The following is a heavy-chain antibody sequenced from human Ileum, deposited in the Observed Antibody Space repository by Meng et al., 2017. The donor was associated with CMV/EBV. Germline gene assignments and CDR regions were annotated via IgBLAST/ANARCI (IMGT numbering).Heavy chain of an antibody. CDR3: ARGRRDGYNNPPLDY. D-gene: IGHD5-24*01. CDR1: GGSISGYY. Sequence: QGQLQEPGPGLVKPSETLSLTCTVSGGSISGYYWSWIRQSAGKGLEWIGRVHTSGSTDYNPSLKSRVTMSVDTSKNQFSLKLSSVTAADTAVYYCARGRRDGYNNPPLDYWGQGTLVTVSS. CDR2: VHTSGST. V-gene: IGHV4-4*07. J-gene: IGHJ4*02.